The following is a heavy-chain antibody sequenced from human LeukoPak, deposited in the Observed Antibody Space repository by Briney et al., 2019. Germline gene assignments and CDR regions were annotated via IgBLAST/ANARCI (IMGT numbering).Heavy chain of an antibody. CDR2: VSASGGST. CDR3: AEGAASRGYTYMAN. Sequence: GGSLRLSCAASAFTFRSYAMIWVRQAPEKGLEWVSTVSASGGSTYYADSVKGRFTISRDNSNNTLSLQINSLRPEDTAVYYCAEGAASRGYTYMANWGQGTLVTVSS. CDR1: AFTFRSYA. V-gene: IGHV3-23*01. D-gene: IGHD5-18*01. J-gene: IGHJ4*02.